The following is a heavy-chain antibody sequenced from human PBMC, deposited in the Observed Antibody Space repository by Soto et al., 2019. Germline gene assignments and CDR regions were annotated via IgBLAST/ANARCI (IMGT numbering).Heavy chain of an antibody. D-gene: IGHD4-17*01. CDR3: ARRGPSYYGGKQDYFDY. Sequence: PSETLSLTCTVSGGSISSYYWSWIRQPPGKGLEWIGYIYYSGSTNYNPSLKSRVTISVDTSKNQFSLKLSSVTAADTAVYYCARRGPSYYGGKQDYFDYWGQGTLVTVSS. J-gene: IGHJ4*02. CDR2: IYYSGST. V-gene: IGHV4-59*12. CDR1: GGSISSYY.